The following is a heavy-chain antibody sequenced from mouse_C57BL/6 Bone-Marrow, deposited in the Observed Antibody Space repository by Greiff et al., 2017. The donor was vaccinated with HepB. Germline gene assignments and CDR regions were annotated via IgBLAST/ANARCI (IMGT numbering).Heavy chain of an antibody. CDR2: IWTGGGT. CDR3: ARTGFAY. V-gene: IGHV2-9-1*01. CDR1: CFSLPRYA. Sequence: QVPLPASGPGLVAPSQSLSLTCPFSCFSLPRYALSWVRQPPGTGLEWLGLIWTGGGTNYNSALKSRLSLSQDNSKSQVFLKMNSLQTDDTARYYCARTGFAYWGQGTLVTVSA. J-gene: IGHJ3*01.